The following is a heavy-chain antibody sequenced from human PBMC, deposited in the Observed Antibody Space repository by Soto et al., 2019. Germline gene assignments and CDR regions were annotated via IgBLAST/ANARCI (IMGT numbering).Heavy chain of an antibody. V-gene: IGHV1-18*01. D-gene: IGHD6-19*01. J-gene: IGHJ4*02. CDR1: GYTFTSYG. CDR3: ARDRSRITGIAVAGLDY. Sequence: GASVKVSCKASGYTFTSYGISWVRQAPGQGLEWMGWISAYNGNTNYAQKLQGRVTMTTDTSTSTAYMELRSLRSDDTAVYYCARDRSRITGIAVAGLDYWGQGTLVTGSS. CDR2: ISAYNGNT.